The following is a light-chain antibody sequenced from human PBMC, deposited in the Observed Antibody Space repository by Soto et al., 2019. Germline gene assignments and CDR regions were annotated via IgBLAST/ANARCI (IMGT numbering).Light chain of an antibody. Sequence: EIVLTQSPGTLSLSPGERATLSCRASQSVSSSYLAWYQQKPGQAPRLLIHGASFRATGIPDRFSGSGSGTDFTLTINRLEPEDCAVYYCQQYGSSPLYTFGQGTKLEIK. CDR2: GAS. V-gene: IGKV3-20*01. CDR1: QSVSSSY. CDR3: QQYGSSPLYT. J-gene: IGKJ2*01.